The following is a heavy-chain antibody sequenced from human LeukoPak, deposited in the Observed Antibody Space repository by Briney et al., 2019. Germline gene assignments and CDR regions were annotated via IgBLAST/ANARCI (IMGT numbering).Heavy chain of an antibody. J-gene: IGHJ4*02. Sequence: ASVKVSCKASGYTFTNSGLNWVRQAPGQGLEWMGWINPNTGNPTYAQGFAGRFVFSLDASVSTTYLQISSLKAEDTAMYYCAKEGSGSSLEYWGQGTLVTVSS. CDR1: GYTFTNSG. CDR3: AKEGSGSSLEY. D-gene: IGHD6-6*01. V-gene: IGHV7-4-1*02. CDR2: INPNTGNP.